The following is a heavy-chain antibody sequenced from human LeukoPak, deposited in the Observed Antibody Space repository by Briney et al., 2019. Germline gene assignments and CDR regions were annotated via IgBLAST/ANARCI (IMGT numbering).Heavy chain of an antibody. Sequence: ASVKVSCKASGYTFTGYYMHWARQAPGQGLEWMGWINPNSGGTNYAQKFQGRVTITRDTSASTAFMELSSLTSADTAVYYCARDKTNTWYGAVDYWGQGTLVTVSS. V-gene: IGHV1-2*02. CDR2: INPNSGGT. J-gene: IGHJ4*02. CDR1: GYTFTGYY. CDR3: ARDKTNTWYGAVDY. D-gene: IGHD6-13*01.